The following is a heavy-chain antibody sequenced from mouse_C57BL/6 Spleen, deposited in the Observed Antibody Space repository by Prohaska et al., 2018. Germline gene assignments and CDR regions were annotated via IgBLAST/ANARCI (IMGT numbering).Heavy chain of an antibody. V-gene: IGHV1-20*01. CDR2: INPYNGDT. Sequence: HGKSLEWIGRINPYNGDTFYNQKFKGKATLTVDKSSSTAHMELRSLTSEDSAVYYCARSPSYYYGGNFDYWGQGTTLTVSS. D-gene: IGHD1-1*01. CDR3: ARSPSYYYGGNFDY. J-gene: IGHJ2*01.